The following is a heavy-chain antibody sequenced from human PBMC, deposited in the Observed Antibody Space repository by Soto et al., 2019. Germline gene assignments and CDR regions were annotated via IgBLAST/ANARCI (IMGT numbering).Heavy chain of an antibody. CDR2: IYYSGST. CDR1: GGSISSGNHN. V-gene: IGHV4-31*03. Sequence: QVQLQESGPGLVKPSQTLSLSCTVSGGSISSGNHNWSWIRQHPGKGLEWIGYIYYSGSTDYNPSLKSRVTISIDPSDNQFSLKLSSVTAADTAVYYCARDRSDTYYYSDWGQGTLVTVSS. CDR3: ARDRSDTYYYSD. J-gene: IGHJ4*02. D-gene: IGHD3-10*01.